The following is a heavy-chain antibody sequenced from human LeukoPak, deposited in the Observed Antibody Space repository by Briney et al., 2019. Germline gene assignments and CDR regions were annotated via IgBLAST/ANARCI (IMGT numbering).Heavy chain of an antibody. CDR1: GGTFSSYA. J-gene: IGHJ4*02. CDR3: ARVAGEGYFDY. CDR2: IIPILGTA. D-gene: IGHD3-10*01. V-gene: IGHV1-69*04. Sequence: ASVKVSCKASGGTFSSYAISWVRQAPGQGLEWMGRIIPILGTANYAQKFQGRVTITADKSTSTAYMELSSLRSEDTAVYYCARVAGEGYFDYWGQGTLVTVSS.